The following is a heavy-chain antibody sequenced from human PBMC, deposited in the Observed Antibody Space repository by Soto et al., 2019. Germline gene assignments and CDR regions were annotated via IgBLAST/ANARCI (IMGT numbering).Heavy chain of an antibody. Sequence: EVQLVESGGGLVQPGGSLRLSCAASGFTFSSYSMNWVRQAPGKGLEWVSYISSSSSTIYYADSVKGRFTISRDNAKNSLYLQMNSLRDEDTAVYYCARDRSGSYYSPDAFDIWGQGTMVTVSS. J-gene: IGHJ3*02. V-gene: IGHV3-48*02. CDR1: GFTFSSYS. D-gene: IGHD1-26*01. CDR2: ISSSSSTI. CDR3: ARDRSGSYYSPDAFDI.